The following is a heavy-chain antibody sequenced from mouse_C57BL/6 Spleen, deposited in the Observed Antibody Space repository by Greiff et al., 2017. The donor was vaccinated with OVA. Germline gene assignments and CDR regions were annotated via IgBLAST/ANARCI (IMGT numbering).Heavy chain of an antibody. CDR1: GFSLTSYG. D-gene: IGHD2-4*01. J-gene: IGHJ3*01. CDR2: IWRGGST. V-gene: IGHV2-5*01. CDR3: AKRDDYDGAWFAY. Sequence: VKLVESGPGLVQPSQSLSITCTVSGFSLTSYGVHWVRQSPGKGLEWLGVIWRGGSTDYNAAFMSRLSITKDNSKSQVFFKMNSLQADDTAIYYCAKRDDYDGAWFAYWGQGTLVTVSA.